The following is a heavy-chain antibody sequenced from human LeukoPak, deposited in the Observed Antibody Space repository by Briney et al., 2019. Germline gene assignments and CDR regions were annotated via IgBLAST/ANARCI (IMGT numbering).Heavy chain of an antibody. V-gene: IGHV4-38-2*02. CDR2: IYYTGTT. CDR3: ARLLHDATCKFNY. J-gene: IGHJ4*02. CDR1: SYSISSGYY. D-gene: IGHD4/OR15-4a*01. Sequence: PSETLSLTCTVTSYSISSGYYWSWIRQPPGKGLEWIGSIYYTGTTYYIPSLKSRVAISVDTSKNQFSLKLTSVTTADTAVNYCARLLHDATCKFNYWGQGTLVTVSS.